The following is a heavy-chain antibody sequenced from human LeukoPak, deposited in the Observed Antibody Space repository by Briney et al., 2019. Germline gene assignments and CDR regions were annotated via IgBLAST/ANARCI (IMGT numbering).Heavy chain of an antibody. V-gene: IGHV4-59*01. J-gene: IGHJ2*01. CDR1: GGSISSYY. CDR2: IYYSGST. Sequence: SETLSLTCTVSGGSISSYYWSWIRQPPGKGLEWIGYIYYSGSTNYNPSLKSRVTISVDTSKNQFSLKLSPVTAADTAVYYCARRSWYFDLWGRGTLVTVSS. CDR3: ARRSWYFDL.